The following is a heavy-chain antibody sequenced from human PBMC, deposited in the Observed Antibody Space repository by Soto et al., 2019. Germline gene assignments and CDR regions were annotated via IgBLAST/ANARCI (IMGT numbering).Heavy chain of an antibody. V-gene: IGHV3-23*01. CDR2: ISGSGGST. CDR1: GFIVSGDA. J-gene: IGHJ6*02. Sequence: GGCLRLCGAASGFIVSGDAMILVRQAPGKGLEWVSAISGSGGSTYYADSVKGRFTISRDNSKNTLYLQMNSLRAEDTAVYYCAKDYYALWNPGYYGMDVWGQGTTVTVSS. D-gene: IGHD1-1*01. CDR3: AKDYYALWNPGYYGMDV.